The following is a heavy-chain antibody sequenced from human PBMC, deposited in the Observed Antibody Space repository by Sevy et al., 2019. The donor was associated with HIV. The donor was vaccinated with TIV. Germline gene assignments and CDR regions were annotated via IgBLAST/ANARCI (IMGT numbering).Heavy chain of an antibody. CDR2: INWNGGST. J-gene: IGHJ4*02. CDR1: GFTFDDYG. V-gene: IGHV3-20*04. Sequence: GGSLRLSCAASGFTFDDYGMSWVRQAPGKGLEWVSGINWNGGSTGYADSVKGRFTISRDNAKNSLYLQMNSLRAEDTALYYCAREPPRYCSGGSCYTYPDYWGQGPLVTVSS. CDR3: AREPPRYCSGGSCYTYPDY. D-gene: IGHD2-15*01.